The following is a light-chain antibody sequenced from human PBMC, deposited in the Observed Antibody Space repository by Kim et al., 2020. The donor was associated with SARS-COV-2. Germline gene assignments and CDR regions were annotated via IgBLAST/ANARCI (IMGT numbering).Light chain of an antibody. CDR3: QKYNSAPKT. J-gene: IGKJ1*01. CDR2: VAS. V-gene: IGKV1-27*01. Sequence: ASVGDRVTITCRASQGISNYLAWYQQKPGKVPKLLIYVASTLQTGVPSRFSGSGSGTDFTLTISSLQPEDVATYYCQKYNSAPKTFGQGTKVEIK. CDR1: QGISNY.